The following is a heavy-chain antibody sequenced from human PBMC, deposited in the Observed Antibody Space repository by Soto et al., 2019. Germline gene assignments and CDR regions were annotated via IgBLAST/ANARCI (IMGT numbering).Heavy chain of an antibody. CDR3: ARAWTAAAGWAKWFDL. J-gene: IGHJ5*02. CDR2: IHYSGTT. D-gene: IGHD6-13*01. V-gene: IGHV4-31*03. Sequence: QVQLQESGPGLVEPSQTLSLTCTVSGGSISGGGYYWSWIRQHPGKGLEWIGCIHYSGTTYYNPSLKSRLTISVDTPKTQFSLNLSSVTAADTAVYYCARAWTAAAGWAKWFDLWGQGTLVTVSS. CDR1: GGSISGGGYY.